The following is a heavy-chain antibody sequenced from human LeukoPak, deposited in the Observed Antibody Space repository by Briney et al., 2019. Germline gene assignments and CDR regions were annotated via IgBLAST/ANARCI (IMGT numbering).Heavy chain of an antibody. J-gene: IGHJ4*02. CDR3: ARAYGVGFDY. CDR2: ISSSGSTI. Sequence: GGSLRLSCAASGFTFSSYEMNWVRQAPGKGLEWVSYISSSGSTIYYADSVKGRFTISRDNAKNSLYLQMNSLRAKDTAVYYCARAYGVGFDYWGQGTLVTVSS. CDR1: GFTFSSYE. V-gene: IGHV3-48*03. D-gene: IGHD4-17*01.